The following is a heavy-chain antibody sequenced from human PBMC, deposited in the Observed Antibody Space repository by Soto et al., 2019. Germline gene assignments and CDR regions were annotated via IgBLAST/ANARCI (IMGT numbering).Heavy chain of an antibody. CDR3: ARHPERIAEIGWFDP. CDR1: GFTFSSYS. J-gene: IGHJ5*02. V-gene: IGHV3-48*01. CDR2: ISSSSSTI. D-gene: IGHD6-13*01. Sequence: EVQLVESGGGLVQPGGSLRLSCAASGFTFSSYSMNWVRQAPGKGLEWVSYISSSSSTIYYADSVKGRFTISIDNDNNPLYLQMISLRAEDTAVYYCARHPERIAEIGWFDPWGQGTLVTVSS.